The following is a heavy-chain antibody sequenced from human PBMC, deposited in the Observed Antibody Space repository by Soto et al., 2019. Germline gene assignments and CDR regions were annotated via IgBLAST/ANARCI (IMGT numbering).Heavy chain of an antibody. CDR3: AKDVYFAYYYFEQ. CDR1: IFTVSSHA. D-gene: IGHD3-9*01. V-gene: IGHV3-30*04. J-gene: IGHJ4*02. CDR2: ISHDGRQK. Sequence: VGSLRLSCASSIFTVSSHAMHWVRHSPGKGLEWVAVISHDGRQKHYVDSVKGRFTLSRDESDNTVYLQMNSLRPEDTAVYYCAKDVYFAYYYFEQWGQGTLDIVSS.